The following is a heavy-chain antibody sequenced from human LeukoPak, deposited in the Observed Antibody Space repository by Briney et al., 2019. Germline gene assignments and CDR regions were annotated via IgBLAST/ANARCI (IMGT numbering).Heavy chain of an antibody. Sequence: ASVKVSCKASGYTFSDYYIHWVRQAPGEGLEWMGWINPNSGGASYARKFQGRVTMTRDTSINTTYMELNRLTSDDTAVYYCARLRVPRGGPYDAFDIWGQGTTVTVSS. CDR3: ARLRVPRGGPYDAFDI. CDR2: INPNSGGA. CDR1: GYTFSDYY. V-gene: IGHV1-2*02. J-gene: IGHJ3*02.